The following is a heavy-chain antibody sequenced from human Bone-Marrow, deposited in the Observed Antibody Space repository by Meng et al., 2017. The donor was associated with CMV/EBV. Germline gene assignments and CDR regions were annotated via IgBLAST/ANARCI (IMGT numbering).Heavy chain of an antibody. CDR3: ARDSRRTD. D-gene: IGHD1-1*01. Sequence: GGSLRLSCAASGFTFDDYAMHWVRQAPGKGLEWVSGISWNSGSIGYADSVKGRFTISRDNAKNSLYLQMNSLRAEDSAVYYCARDSRRTDWGQGTLVTVSS. CDR2: ISWNSGSI. J-gene: IGHJ4*02. CDR1: GFTFDDYA. V-gene: IGHV3-9*01.